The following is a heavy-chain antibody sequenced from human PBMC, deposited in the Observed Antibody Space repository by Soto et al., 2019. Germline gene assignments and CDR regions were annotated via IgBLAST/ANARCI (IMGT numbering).Heavy chain of an antibody. CDR2: IYPGDSDT. Sequence: PGESLKISCKGSGYSFTSYWIGWVRQMPGKGLEWMGIIYPGDSDTRYSPSFQGQVTISADKSISTAYLQWSSLKASDTAMYYYARRKVVPAAMFRDSYYYMDVWGKGTTVTVSS. CDR1: GYSFTSYW. J-gene: IGHJ6*03. V-gene: IGHV5-51*01. CDR3: ARRKVVPAAMFRDSYYYMDV. D-gene: IGHD2-2*01.